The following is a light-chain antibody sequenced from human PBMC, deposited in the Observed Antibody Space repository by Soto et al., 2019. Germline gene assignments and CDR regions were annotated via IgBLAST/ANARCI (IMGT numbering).Light chain of an antibody. CDR1: QSITNW. CDR3: QQYNSLSSVS. CDR2: MAS. V-gene: IGKV1-5*03. Sequence: DIQLTQSPSTLSASVGDRVTITCRASQSITNWLAWYQQKPGKAPKVLIHMASSLKSGVPSRFSGSGSGTEFTLTITSLQHDDSATYYCQQYNSLSSVSFGGGTKVEI. J-gene: IGKJ4*01.